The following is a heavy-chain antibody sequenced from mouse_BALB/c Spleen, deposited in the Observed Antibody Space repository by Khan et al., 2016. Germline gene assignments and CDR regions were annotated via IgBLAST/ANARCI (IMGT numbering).Heavy chain of an antibody. D-gene: IGHD1-1*01. V-gene: IGHV3-8*02. CDR2: ITYSGST. CDR3: SRIYGHDVSIDY. CDR1: DDSITSGY. J-gene: IGHJ4*01. Sequence: EVQLQESGPSLVKPSQTLSLTCSVTDDSITSGYWNWIRKFPGNKLEYMGYITYSGSTYYNPSLKSRISITRDISKNQYFQKLNSVTTEDTATYYCSRIYGHDVSIDYWGQGTSVTVSS.